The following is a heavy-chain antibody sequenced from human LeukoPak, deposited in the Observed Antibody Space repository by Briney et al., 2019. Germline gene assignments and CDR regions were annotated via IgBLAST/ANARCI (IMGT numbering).Heavy chain of an antibody. CDR2: IKQDGSEK. J-gene: IGHJ4*02. Sequence: GGSLRLSCAASGFTFSSYWMSWVRQAPGKGLEWAANIKQDGSEKYYVDSVKGRFTISRDNAKNSLYLQMNSLRAKDTAVYYCARGGTRYSYGYWWGQGTLVTVSS. D-gene: IGHD5-18*01. V-gene: IGHV3-7*01. CDR1: GFTFSSYW. CDR3: ARGGTRYSYGYW.